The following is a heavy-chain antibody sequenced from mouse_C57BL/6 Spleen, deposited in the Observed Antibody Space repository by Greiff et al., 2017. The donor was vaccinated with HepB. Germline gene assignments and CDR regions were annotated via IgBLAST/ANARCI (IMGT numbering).Heavy chain of an antibody. CDR3: ARGHDYDRRGAAMDY. Sequence: EVQLVESEGGLVQPGSSMKLSCTASGFTFSDYYMAWVRQVPEKGLEWVANINYDGSSTYYLDSLKSRFIISRDNAKNILYLQMSSLKSEDTATYYCARGHDYDRRGAAMDYWGQGTSVTVSS. CDR2: INYDGSST. CDR1: GFTFSDYY. J-gene: IGHJ4*01. D-gene: IGHD2-4*01. V-gene: IGHV5-16*01.